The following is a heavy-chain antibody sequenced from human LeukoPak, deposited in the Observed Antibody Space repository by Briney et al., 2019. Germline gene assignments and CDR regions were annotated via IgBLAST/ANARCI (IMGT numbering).Heavy chain of an antibody. Sequence: GGSLRLSCAASGFTFSAYSMNWVRQAPGRGLEWVSSISGSTSSIYYADSVKGRFTISRDNAKNSLYLQMNSLRAEDTAVYYCARDPMVRAVIYWGRGTLVTVSS. CDR1: GFTFSAYS. CDR2: ISGSTSSI. V-gene: IGHV3-21*01. D-gene: IGHD3-10*01. CDR3: ARDPMVRAVIY. J-gene: IGHJ4*02.